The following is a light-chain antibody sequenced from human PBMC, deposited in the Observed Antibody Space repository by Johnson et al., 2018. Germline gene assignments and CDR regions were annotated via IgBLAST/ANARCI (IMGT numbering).Light chain of an antibody. Sequence: QSVLTQPPSVSAAPGQKVTISCSGSSSNIGNNYVSWYQQLPGTAPKLLIYENNKRPSGIPDRFSGSKSGTSATLGITGLQTGDKADYYGGTWDSSLSAGNVFGTGTKVTGL. J-gene: IGLJ1*01. V-gene: IGLV1-51*02. CDR2: ENN. CDR3: GTWDSSLSAGNV. CDR1: SSNIGNNY.